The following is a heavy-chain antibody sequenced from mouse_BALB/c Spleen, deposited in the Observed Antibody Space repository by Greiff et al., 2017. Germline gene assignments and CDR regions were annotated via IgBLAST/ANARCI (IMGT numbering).Heavy chain of an antibody. J-gene: IGHJ4*01. D-gene: IGHD2-14*01. Sequence: VQLQQSGAELVRPGTSVKISCKASGYAFTNYWLGWVKQRPGHGLEWIGDIYPGSGNTYYNEKFKGKATLTADKSSSTAYMQLSSLTSEDSAVYFCARRVRRDYAMDYWGQGTSVTVSS. CDR3: ARRVRRDYAMDY. CDR1: GYAFTNYW. V-gene: IGHV1-63*01. CDR2: IYPGSGNT.